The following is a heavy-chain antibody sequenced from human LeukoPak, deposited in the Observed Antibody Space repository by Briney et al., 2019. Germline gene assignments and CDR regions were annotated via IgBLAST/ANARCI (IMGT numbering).Heavy chain of an antibody. Sequence: SETLSLTCTVSGGSISSHYWSWIRQPPGKGLEWIGYIYYSGSTSYNPSLKSRVTISVDTSKNQLSLKLSSVTAADTAVYFCARGPLDDFWSGYFDYWGQGTLVTVSS. CDR2: IYYSGST. CDR3: ARGPLDDFWSGYFDY. J-gene: IGHJ4*02. V-gene: IGHV4-59*11. D-gene: IGHD3-3*01. CDR1: GGSISSHY.